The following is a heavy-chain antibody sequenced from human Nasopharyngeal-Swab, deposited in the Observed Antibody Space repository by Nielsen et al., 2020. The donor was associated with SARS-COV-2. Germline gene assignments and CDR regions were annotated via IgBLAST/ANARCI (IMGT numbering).Heavy chain of an antibody. D-gene: IGHD2/OR15-2a*01. CDR2: IFDSGST. V-gene: IGHV4-59*01. CDR3: ARRGNSYGGNWFDS. J-gene: IGHJ5*01. Sequence: GSLRLSCTVPGGSISGYYWSWTRQPPGKGLEWIGHIFDSGSTTYNPSLRNRVTISVDTSKNQFSLRLSSVTAADTAVYFCARRGNSYGGNWFDSWGLGRLVVVSS. CDR1: GGSISGYY.